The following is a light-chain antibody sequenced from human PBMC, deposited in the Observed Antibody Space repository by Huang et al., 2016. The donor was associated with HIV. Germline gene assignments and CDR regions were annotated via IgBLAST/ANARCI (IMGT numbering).Light chain of an antibody. Sequence: DIQMTQSPSSLSAYVGDRVTITCRASQGISKSLAWYQQTPGNAPKLLVYIASRLESGVPSRLSGSGSETDYTLTISGLQPEDSATYYCQQYFSPLRTFGQGTKVEIK. J-gene: IGKJ1*01. CDR2: IAS. V-gene: IGKV1-NL1*01. CDR1: QGISKS. CDR3: QQYFSPLRT.